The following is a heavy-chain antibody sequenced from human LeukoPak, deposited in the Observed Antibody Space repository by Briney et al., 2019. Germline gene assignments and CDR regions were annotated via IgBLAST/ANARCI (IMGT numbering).Heavy chain of an antibody. CDR2: IYDYGRRT. V-gene: IGHV3-74*01. CDR3: ARGLRHDYGTDV. CDR1: GFTFSTYW. Sequence: GGSLRLSCAASGFTFSTYWMHWVRQAPGKGLEGVSRIYDYGRRTAYADSVKGRFTISRDNAKNTVFLQMNSLRDDDTAVYYCARGLRHDYGTDVWGQGTTITVSS. D-gene: IGHD6-19*01. J-gene: IGHJ6*02.